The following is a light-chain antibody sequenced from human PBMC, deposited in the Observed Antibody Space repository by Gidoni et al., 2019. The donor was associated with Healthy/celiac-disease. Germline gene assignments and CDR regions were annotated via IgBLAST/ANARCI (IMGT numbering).Light chain of an antibody. CDR3: QQYGSSPT. Sequence: EIVLTQSPGTLSLSSGERATLSCRASQSVSSSYLAWYQQKPGQAPRLLIYGASSRATGIPDRFSGSGSGTDVTLTSSRLEPEEFAVYYCQQYGSSPTFGQXTKVEIK. CDR1: QSVSSSY. V-gene: IGKV3-20*01. J-gene: IGKJ1*01. CDR2: GAS.